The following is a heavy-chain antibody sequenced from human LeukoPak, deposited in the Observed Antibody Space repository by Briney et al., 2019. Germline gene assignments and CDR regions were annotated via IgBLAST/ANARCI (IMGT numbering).Heavy chain of an antibody. CDR1: GFPFSSYS. J-gene: IGHJ4*02. CDR3: ACSGYSSSWYSDY. V-gene: IGHV3-21*01. D-gene: IGHD6-13*01. Sequence: GGPVRLSCGASGFPFSSYSMNWVRQAPGEGLEWVSSICSSSCYIYYAVSVKRRFTISRDNAKNSLYLQMNSLRAEDTAVYYCACSGYSSSWYSDYWGQGTLVTVSS. CDR2: ICSSSCYI.